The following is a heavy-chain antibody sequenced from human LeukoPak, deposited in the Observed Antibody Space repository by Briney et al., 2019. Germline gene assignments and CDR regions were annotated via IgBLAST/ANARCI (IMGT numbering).Heavy chain of an antibody. CDR2: INHSGST. Sequence: SETLSLTCAVYGGSFSGYYWSWIRQPPGKGLEWIGEINHSGSTNYNPSLKSRVTISLDTSKNQFSLKLSSVTAADTAVYYCASLYCSSTSCYYRFDPWGQGTLVTVSS. J-gene: IGHJ5*02. CDR3: ASLYCSSTSCYYRFDP. CDR1: GGSFSGYY. V-gene: IGHV4-34*01. D-gene: IGHD2-2*01.